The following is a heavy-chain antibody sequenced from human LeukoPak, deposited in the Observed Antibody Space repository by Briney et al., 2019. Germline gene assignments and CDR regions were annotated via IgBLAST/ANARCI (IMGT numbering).Heavy chain of an antibody. D-gene: IGHD6-25*01. CDR1: GGSISPYY. J-gene: IGHJ5*01. V-gene: IGHV4-59*08. CDR3: ARSIPAAGRWFDS. CDR2: IYYSGTT. Sequence: SETLSLTCTVPGGSISPYYWSWIRQPPGKGLEWIGYIYYSGTTKYNPSLKSRVTISVYTSKNQFSLNLSSVTAADTAVYYCARSIPAAGRWFDSWGQGTLVTVSS.